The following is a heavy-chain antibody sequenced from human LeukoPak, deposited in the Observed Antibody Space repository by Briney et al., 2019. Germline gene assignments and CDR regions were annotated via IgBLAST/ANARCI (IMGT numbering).Heavy chain of an antibody. CDR3: ARLFRSYGKGCWFDP. CDR2: IYHSGSP. J-gene: IGHJ5*02. D-gene: IGHD3-10*01. V-gene: IGHV4-38-2*02. Sequence: SETLSLTCTVSGYSISSGYYWAWIRQPPGKGLEWIGYIYHSGSPNYNPSLKSRVTISVDTSKNQFSLKLSSVTAADTAVYYCARLFRSYGKGCWFDPWGQGTLVTVSS. CDR1: GYSISSGYY.